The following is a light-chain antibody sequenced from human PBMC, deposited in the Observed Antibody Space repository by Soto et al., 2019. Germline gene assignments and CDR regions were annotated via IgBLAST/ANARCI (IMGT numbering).Light chain of an antibody. V-gene: IGKV3-20*01. J-gene: IGKJ5*01. CDR1: QSVSSSS. CDR2: GAS. Sequence: EIVLTQSPGTLSLSPGERATLSCRASQSVSSSSLAWHQQKPGQAPRLLIYGASIRATGIPDRFSGSGSGTDFTLTISRLVPEDLAVYYCQPYGSSHSITFGQGTRLEIK. CDR3: QPYGSSHSIT.